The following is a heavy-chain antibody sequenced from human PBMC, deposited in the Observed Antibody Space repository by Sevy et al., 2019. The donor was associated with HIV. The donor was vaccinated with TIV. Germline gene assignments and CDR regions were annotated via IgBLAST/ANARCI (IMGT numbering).Heavy chain of an antibody. CDR2: INQDGSDR. Sequence: RGSLRLSCAASTVIFSDHWMTWVRQAPGKGLERVANINQDGSDRHYVDSVKGRFTISRDNARQSVYLQMNSLRVEDTVVHYCARVDRGSITCQGRDPFDIWGQGTTVSVSS. J-gene: IGHJ3*02. CDR3: ARVDRGSITCQGRDPFDI. CDR1: TVIFSDHW. D-gene: IGHD2-15*01. V-gene: IGHV3-7*03.